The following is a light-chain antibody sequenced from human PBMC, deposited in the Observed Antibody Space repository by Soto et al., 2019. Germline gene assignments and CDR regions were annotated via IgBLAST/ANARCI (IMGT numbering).Light chain of an antibody. CDR1: QIIMRKY. J-gene: IGKJ4*01. Sequence: EIVLTHSQATLSVSPVERATLXCRASQIIMRKYLAWYQQKPGQAPRLLIYDASTRATGIPARFSGSGSGTDFTLTISRLEPEDSAVYYCQQRSNWPTFGGGTKVDIK. CDR2: DAS. CDR3: QQRSNWPT. V-gene: IGKV3-11*01.